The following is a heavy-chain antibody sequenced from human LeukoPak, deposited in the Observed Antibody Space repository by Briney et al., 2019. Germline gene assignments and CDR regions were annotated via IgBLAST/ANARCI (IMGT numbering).Heavy chain of an antibody. CDR3: ARGSGWFYYYYYMDV. CDR1: GFTFDDYA. D-gene: IGHD6-19*01. CDR2: ISWDGGST. V-gene: IGHV3-43D*03. Sequence: GGSLRLSCAASGFTFDDYAMHWVRQAPGKGLEWVSLISWDGGSTYYADSVKGRFTISRDNSKNSLYLQMNSLRAEDTALYYCARGSGWFYYYYYMDVWGKGTTVTVSS. J-gene: IGHJ6*03.